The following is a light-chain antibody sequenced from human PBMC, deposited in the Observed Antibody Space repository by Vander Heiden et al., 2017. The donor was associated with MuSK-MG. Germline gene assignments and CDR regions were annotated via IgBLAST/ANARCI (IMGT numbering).Light chain of an antibody. Sequence: QSALSQPASVSGSPGQSITISCTGTGSDIGAYNFVSWYQHHPGKAPKLLIYDMTHRPSGVSSRFSATKSGITASLTISGLQAEDEADYYCSSYTTSRTVVFGGGT. J-gene: IGLJ2*01. CDR3: SSYTTSRTVV. CDR2: DMT. CDR1: GSDIGAYNF. V-gene: IGLV2-14*03.